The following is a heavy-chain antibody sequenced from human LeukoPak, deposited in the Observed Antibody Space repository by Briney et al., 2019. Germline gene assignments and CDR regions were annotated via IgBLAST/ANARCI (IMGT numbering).Heavy chain of an antibody. J-gene: IGHJ3*02. Sequence: ASVKVSCKASGYTFTSYAMNWVRQAPGQGLEWMGWISAYNGNTNYAQKLQGRVTMTTDTSTSTAYMELRSLRSDDTAVYYCAREYYYDSSGYSDAFDIWGQGTTVTVSS. CDR2: ISAYNGNT. CDR1: GYTFTSYA. D-gene: IGHD3-22*01. V-gene: IGHV1-18*01. CDR3: AREYYYDSSGYSDAFDI.